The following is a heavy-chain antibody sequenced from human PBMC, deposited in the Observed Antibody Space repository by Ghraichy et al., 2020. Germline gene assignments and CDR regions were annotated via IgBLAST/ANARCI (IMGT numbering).Heavy chain of an antibody. CDR3: AFHSSGWYAPMDV. CDR1: GFTFSSYA. CDR2: ISGSGGST. Sequence: GGSLRLSCAASGFTFSSYAMSWVRQAPGKGLEWVSAISGSGGSTYYADSVKGRFTISRDNSKNTLYLQMNSLRAEDTAVYYCAFHSSGWYAPMDVWGKGTTVTVSS. J-gene: IGHJ6*03. V-gene: IGHV3-23*01. D-gene: IGHD6-19*01.